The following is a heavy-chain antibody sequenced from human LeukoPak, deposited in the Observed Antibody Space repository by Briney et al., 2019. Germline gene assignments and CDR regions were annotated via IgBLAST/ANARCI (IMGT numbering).Heavy chain of an antibody. CDR3: GGDKED. J-gene: IGHJ4*02. CDR2: ISSLSTSI. CDR1: GCTFSGYY. V-gene: IGHV3-11*04. Sequence: GGSLTLSCAASGCTFSGYYMSWIRQAPGKGLEWISYISSLSTSIYYTDSVKGGFTISRDNAKHSLYLQMNNLRAEATAVYYYGGDKEDWGQGTLVTVSS.